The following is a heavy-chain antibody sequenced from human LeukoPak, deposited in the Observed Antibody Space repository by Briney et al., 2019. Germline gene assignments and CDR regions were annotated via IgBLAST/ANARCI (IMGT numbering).Heavy chain of an antibody. J-gene: IGHJ6*03. D-gene: IGHD1-14*01. CDR2: IWYDGINK. CDR3: AKDTGKYYYYMDV. V-gene: IGHV3-33*06. CDR1: GFTFSSYG. Sequence: PGRSLRLSCAASGFTFSSYGMHWVRQAPGKGLEWVAVIWYDGINKYYADSVKGRFTISRDNSKNTLYLQMNSLGAEDTAVYYCAKDTGKYYYYMDVWGKGTTVTVSS.